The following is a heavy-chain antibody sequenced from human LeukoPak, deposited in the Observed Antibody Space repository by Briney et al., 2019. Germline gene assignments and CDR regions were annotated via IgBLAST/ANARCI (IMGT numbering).Heavy chain of an antibody. Sequence: ASVKVSCKASGYTFTSYAMNWVRQAPGQGLEWMGWINTNTGNPTYAQGFTGRFVFSLDTSVSTAYLQISSLKAEDTAVYYCATKTYYYDSSGYYRSDFDYWGQGTLVTVSS. CDR1: GYTFTSYA. D-gene: IGHD3-22*01. CDR2: INTNTGNP. CDR3: ATKTYYYDSSGYYRSDFDY. V-gene: IGHV7-4-1*02. J-gene: IGHJ4*02.